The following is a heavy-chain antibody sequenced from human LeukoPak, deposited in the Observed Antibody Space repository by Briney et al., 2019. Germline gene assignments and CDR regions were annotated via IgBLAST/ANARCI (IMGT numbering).Heavy chain of an antibody. CDR2: ISYDGSNK. D-gene: IGHD6-6*01. J-gene: IGHJ4*02. V-gene: IGHV3-30-3*01. CDR3: ARAQYSSSREIAVYYFDY. CDR1: GLTVSSNY. Sequence: GGSLRLSCAASGLTVSSNYMSWVRQAPGKGLEWVAVISYDGSNKYYADSVKGRFTISRDNSKNTLYLQMNSLRAEDTAVYYCARAQYSSSREIAVYYFDYWGQGTLVTVSS.